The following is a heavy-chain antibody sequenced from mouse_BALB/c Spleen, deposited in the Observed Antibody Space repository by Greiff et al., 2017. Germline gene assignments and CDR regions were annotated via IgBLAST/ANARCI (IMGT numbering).Heavy chain of an antibody. V-gene: IGHV14-1*02. CDR2: IDPENGNT. CDR3: ASYRYDDAMDY. Sequence: VQLQQSGAELVRPGALVKLSCKASGFNIKDYYMHWVKQRPEQGLEWIGWIDPENGNTIYDPKFQGKASITADTSSNTAYLQLSSLTSEDTAVYYCASYRYDDAMDYWGQGTSVTVSS. CDR1: GFNIKDYY. D-gene: IGHD2-14*01. J-gene: IGHJ4*01.